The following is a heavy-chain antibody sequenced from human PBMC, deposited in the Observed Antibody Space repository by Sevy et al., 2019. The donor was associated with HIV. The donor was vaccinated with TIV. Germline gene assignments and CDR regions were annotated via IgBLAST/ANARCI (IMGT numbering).Heavy chain of an antibody. CDR1: GASIRNDY. CDR2: ISYTGTT. CDR3: ARGGSSSGEIPRFDY. Sequence: SETLSLTCTVSGASIRNDYWSWVRQPPGKGLEWIAYISYTGTTNYNPSLKTRVTISIDTSKNQLSLTLSSVTAADTAVYYCARGGSSSGEIPRFDYWGQGTLVTVSS. D-gene: IGHD6-6*01. V-gene: IGHV4-59*12. J-gene: IGHJ4*02.